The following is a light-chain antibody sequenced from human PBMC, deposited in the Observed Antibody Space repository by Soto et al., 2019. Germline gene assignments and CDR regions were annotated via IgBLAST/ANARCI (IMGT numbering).Light chain of an antibody. Sequence: IVLTQSPGTLSLSPGERATLSCRAGHSVSGSFLAWYQQKTGQAPRLLIYGASSRATGIPDKFIDSESGTDFTFTISRLEPEDFAVYYCQQYGSSLITFGHGTRLEIK. CDR3: QQYGSSLIT. J-gene: IGKJ5*01. CDR2: GAS. CDR1: HSVSGSF. V-gene: IGKV3-20*01.